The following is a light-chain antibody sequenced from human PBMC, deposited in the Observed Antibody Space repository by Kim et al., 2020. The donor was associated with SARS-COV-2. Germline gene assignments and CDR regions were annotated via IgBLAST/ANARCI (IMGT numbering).Light chain of an antibody. V-gene: IGLV3-19*01. CDR2: GKD. CDR1: SLRSYY. Sequence: SSELTQDPAVSVALGQTVRITCQGDSLRSYYATWYQQKPGQAPKVFIYGKDNRPSGVPDRFSGSSSGNTAYLTITGTQAGDEADYYCNSRDSTDYVVFGG. J-gene: IGLJ2*01. CDR3: NSRDSTDYVV.